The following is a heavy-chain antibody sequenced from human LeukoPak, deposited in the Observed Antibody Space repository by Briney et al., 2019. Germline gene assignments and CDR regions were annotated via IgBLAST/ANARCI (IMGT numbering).Heavy chain of an antibody. CDR1: GYTFTSYG. CDR3: ARDKVVPAARGGNWFDP. D-gene: IGHD2-2*01. Sequence: GASVKVSCKASGYTFTSYGISWVRQAPGQGLEWMGWISAYNGNTNYAQKLQGRVTMTTDTSTSTAYMELGSLRSEDTAVYYCARDKVVPAARGGNWFDPWGQGTLVTVSS. V-gene: IGHV1-18*01. CDR2: ISAYNGNT. J-gene: IGHJ5*02.